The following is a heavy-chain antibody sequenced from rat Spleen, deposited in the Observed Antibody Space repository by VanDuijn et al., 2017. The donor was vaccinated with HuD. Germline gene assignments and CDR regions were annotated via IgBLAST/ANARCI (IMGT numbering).Heavy chain of an antibody. V-gene: IGHV5-29*01. Sequence: EVQLVESGGGLVQPGRSMKLSCAASGFTFSNFDMAWVRQAPAKGLEWVATISSDGSTTYYRDSVKGRFTISRDDAKSTLYLQMDNLRSEDTATYYCARAGYLRDWYFDFWGPGTMVTVSS. CDR3: ARAGYLRDWYFDF. D-gene: IGHD2-2*01. CDR2: ISSDGSTT. CDR1: GFTFSNFD. J-gene: IGHJ1*01.